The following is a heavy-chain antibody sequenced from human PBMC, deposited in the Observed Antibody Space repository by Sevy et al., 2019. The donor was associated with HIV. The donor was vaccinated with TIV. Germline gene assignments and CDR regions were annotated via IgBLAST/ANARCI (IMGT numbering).Heavy chain of an antibody. Sequence: SETLSLTCTVSGGSISSGSYYWSWIRQPAGKGLEWIGRIYTSGSTNYNPSLKSRVTISVDTSKNQFSLKLSSVTAADTAVYYCARGSGPNYYYYYMDVWGKGTTVTVSS. CDR1: GGSISSGSYY. CDR3: ARGSGPNYYYYYMDV. D-gene: IGHD1-26*01. J-gene: IGHJ6*03. V-gene: IGHV4-61*02. CDR2: IYTSGST.